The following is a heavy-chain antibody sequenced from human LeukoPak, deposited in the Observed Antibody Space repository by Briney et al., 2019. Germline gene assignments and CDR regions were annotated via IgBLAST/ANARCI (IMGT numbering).Heavy chain of an antibody. V-gene: IGHV3-21*01. CDR1: GFTFSSYS. CDR3: ARDEVLWIGELLSPPHGMDV. J-gene: IGHJ6*02. D-gene: IGHD3-10*01. Sequence: PGGSLRLSCAASGFTFSSYSMNWVRQAPGKGLEWVSSISSSSSYIYYADSVKGRFTISRDNAKNSLYLQMNSLRAEDTAVYYCARDEVLWIGELLSPPHGMDVWGQGTTVTVSS. CDR2: ISSSSSYI.